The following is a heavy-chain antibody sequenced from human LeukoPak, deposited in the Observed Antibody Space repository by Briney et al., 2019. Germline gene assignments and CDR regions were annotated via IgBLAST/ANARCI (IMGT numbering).Heavy chain of an antibody. V-gene: IGHV5-51*01. D-gene: IGHD6-13*01. J-gene: IGHJ4*02. CDR1: GYSFTSYW. CDR2: IYPGGSDT. CDR3: ARASSSWYVPFDY. Sequence: GESLKISCKGSGYSFTSYWIGWVRQMPGKGLEWMGIIYPGGSDTRYSPSFQGQVTISADKSISTAYLQWSSLKASDTAMYYCARASSSWYVPFDYWGQGTLVTVSS.